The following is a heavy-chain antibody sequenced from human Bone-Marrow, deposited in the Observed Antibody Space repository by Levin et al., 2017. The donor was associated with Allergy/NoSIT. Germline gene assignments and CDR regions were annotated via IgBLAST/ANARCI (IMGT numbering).Heavy chain of an antibody. CDR1: GFTFSTYA. CDR3: ARADRDYYYYFPLDV. J-gene: IGHJ6*02. Sequence: GESLKISCAASGFTFSTYAMHWVRQAPGKGLEWVAIISYDGSSKYYADSVKGRFTISRDNSQNTLYLQMNSLRAEDTAVYYCARADRDYYYYFPLDVWGHGTTVTVSS. CDR2: ISYDGSSK. V-gene: IGHV3-30-3*01.